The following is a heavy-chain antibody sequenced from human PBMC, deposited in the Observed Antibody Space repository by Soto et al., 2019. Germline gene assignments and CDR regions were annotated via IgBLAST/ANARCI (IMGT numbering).Heavy chain of an antibody. D-gene: IGHD3-10*01. J-gene: IGHJ4*02. Sequence: QVQLQESGPGLVKPSQTLSLTCTVSGGSISSGGYCWSWIRQHPGKGLEWIGYIYYSGSTSYNPSLKGRLTISVDTSKNQYSLKLSSVTAADTAVYYCASGVSHLGQGTLVTVSS. CDR2: IYYSGST. V-gene: IGHV4-31*03. CDR1: GGSISSGGYC. CDR3: ASGVSH.